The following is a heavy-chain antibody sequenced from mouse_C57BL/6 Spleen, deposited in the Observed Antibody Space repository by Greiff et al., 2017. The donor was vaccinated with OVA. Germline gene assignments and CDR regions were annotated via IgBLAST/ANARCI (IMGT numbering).Heavy chain of an antibody. J-gene: IGHJ2*01. Sequence: VQLQQPGAELVRPGSSVKLSCKASGYTFTSYWMHWVKQRPIQGLEWIGNIDPSDSETHYNQKFKDKATLTVDKSSSTAYMQLSSLTSEDSAVYYCAREETGTGSNYFDYWGQGTTLTVSS. D-gene: IGHD4-1*01. CDR2: IDPSDSET. V-gene: IGHV1-52*01. CDR1: GYTFTSYW. CDR3: AREETGTGSNYFDY.